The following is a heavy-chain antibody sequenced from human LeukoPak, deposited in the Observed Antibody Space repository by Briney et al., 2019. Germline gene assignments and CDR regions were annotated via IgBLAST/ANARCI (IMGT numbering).Heavy chain of an antibody. CDR3: ARGEAVVSGEPFCFDY. CDR2: INVGSENT. J-gene: IGHJ4*02. CDR1: GYHFTSYA. Sequence: GASVKVSCKASGYHFTSYALHWVRQAPGQRPEWMGWINVGSENTRSSHNFQNRVTLTRDTSASTVYMELRSLRSEDTAVYFCARGEAVVSGEPFCFDYWGQGTLVTVSP. V-gene: IGHV1-3*01. D-gene: IGHD1-14*01.